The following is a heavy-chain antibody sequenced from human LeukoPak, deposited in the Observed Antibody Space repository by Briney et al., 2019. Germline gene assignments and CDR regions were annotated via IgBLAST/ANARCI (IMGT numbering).Heavy chain of an antibody. D-gene: IGHD4-17*01. V-gene: IGHV3-48*04. Sequence: GGSLRLSCAASGFTFSSYSMNWVRQAPGKGLEWVSHISSSSTIYYADSVKGRFTISRDNAKNSLYLQMNSLRAEDTAVYYCARDEDYGDYADAFDIWGQGTMVTVSS. CDR1: GFTFSSYS. CDR3: ARDEDYGDYADAFDI. CDR2: ISSSSTI. J-gene: IGHJ3*02.